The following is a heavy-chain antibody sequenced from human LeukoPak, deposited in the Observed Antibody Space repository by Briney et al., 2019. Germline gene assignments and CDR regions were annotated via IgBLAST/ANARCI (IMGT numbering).Heavy chain of an antibody. Sequence: RASVKVSCKASGYTFTSYYMHWVRQAPGQGLEWMGIINPSGGSTSYAQKFQGRVTMTRDMSTSTVYMELSSLRSEDTAVHYCARGKFGYSYGPRYYFDYWGQGTLVTVSS. CDR2: INPSGGST. V-gene: IGHV1-46*01. CDR1: GYTFTSYY. J-gene: IGHJ4*02. D-gene: IGHD5-18*01. CDR3: ARGKFGYSYGPRYYFDY.